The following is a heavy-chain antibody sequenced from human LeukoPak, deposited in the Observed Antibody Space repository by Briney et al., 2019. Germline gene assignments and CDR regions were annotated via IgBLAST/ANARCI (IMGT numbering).Heavy chain of an antibody. CDR3: AKGSSSGRPYYFDY. CDR1: GGSISSYY. D-gene: IGHD6-19*01. J-gene: IGHJ4*02. Sequence: TSETLSLTCTVSGGSISSYYWSWIRQPAGKGLEWIGRIYTSGSTNYNPSLKSRVTMSVDTSKNQFSLKLSSVTAADTAVYYCAKGSSSGRPYYFDYWGQGALVTVSS. CDR2: IYTSGST. V-gene: IGHV4-4*07.